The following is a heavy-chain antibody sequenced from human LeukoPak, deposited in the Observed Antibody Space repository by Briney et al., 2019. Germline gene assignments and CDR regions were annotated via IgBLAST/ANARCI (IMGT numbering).Heavy chain of an antibody. CDR2: ISSSGSTI. V-gene: IGHV3-48*03. CDR3: ARGWSYGPTFDY. CDR1: GFTFSSYA. J-gene: IGHJ4*02. Sequence: PGGSLRLSCAASGFTFSSYAMSWVRQAPGKGLEWVSYISSSGSTIYYADSVKGRFTISRDNAKNSLYLQMNSLRAEDTAVYYCARGWSYGPTFDYWGQGTLVTVSS. D-gene: IGHD5-18*01.